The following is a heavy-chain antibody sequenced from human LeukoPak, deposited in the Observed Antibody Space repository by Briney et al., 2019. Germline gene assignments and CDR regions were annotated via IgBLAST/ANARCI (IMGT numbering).Heavy chain of an antibody. J-gene: IGHJ6*04. Sequence: PGGSLRLSCAASGFTFSSYEMNWVRQAPGKGLEWVSYISSSGSTIDYADSVKGRFTISRDNAKNSLYLQMNSRRAEDTAVYYCAELGITMIGGVWGKGTTVTISS. V-gene: IGHV3-48*03. CDR3: AELGITMIGGV. D-gene: IGHD3-10*02. CDR2: ISSSGSTI. CDR1: GFTFSSYE.